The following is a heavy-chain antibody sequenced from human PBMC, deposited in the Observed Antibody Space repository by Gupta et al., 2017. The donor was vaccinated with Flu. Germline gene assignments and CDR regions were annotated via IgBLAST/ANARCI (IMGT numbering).Heavy chain of an antibody. J-gene: IGHJ4*02. Sequence: EVQLLESGGALVQPGGSLRLSCAASGLSFRDYAMTWVRQAPGKGLEWVSTVGAGGDRTYYADSVMGRFTISRDNSKNTVYLQMNSLRGDDTAVYYCAKDRSGNPAIDYWGQGTLVTVSA. V-gene: IGHV3-23*01. CDR1: GLSFRDYA. D-gene: IGHD6-13*01. CDR3: AKDRSGNPAIDY. CDR2: VGAGGDRT.